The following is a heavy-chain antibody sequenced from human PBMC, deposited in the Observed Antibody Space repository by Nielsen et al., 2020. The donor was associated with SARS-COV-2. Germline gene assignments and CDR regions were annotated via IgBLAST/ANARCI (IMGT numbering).Heavy chain of an antibody. V-gene: IGHV4-61*01. CDR1: GGSVSSGSYY. J-gene: IGHJ5*02. CDR3: ARGSNWFDP. Sequence: SETLSLTCTVSGGSVSSGSYYWSWIRQPPGKGLEWIGYIYYSGSTNYNPSLKSRVTISVDTSKNQFSLKLNSVTAADTAVYYCARGSNWFDPWGQGTLVTVSS. CDR2: IYYSGST.